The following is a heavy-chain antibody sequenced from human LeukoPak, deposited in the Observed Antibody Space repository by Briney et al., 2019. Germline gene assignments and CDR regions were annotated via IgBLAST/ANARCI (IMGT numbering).Heavy chain of an antibody. Sequence: GGSLRLSCAVSGFTFSNAWMTSARQLARKGLEWVGRIKSKPDGGTTDYAASVKGRFTISRDDSKDTLYLQMNSLKTEDTAVYYCTKDPPYTGGRYFALWGRGTLVTVSS. CDR1: GFTFSNAW. D-gene: IGHD1-14*01. V-gene: IGHV3-15*01. CDR2: IKSKPDGGTT. CDR3: TKDPPYTGGRYFAL. J-gene: IGHJ2*01.